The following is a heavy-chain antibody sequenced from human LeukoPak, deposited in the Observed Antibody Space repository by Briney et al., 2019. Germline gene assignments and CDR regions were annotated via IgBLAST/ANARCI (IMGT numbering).Heavy chain of an antibody. CDR2: IIPLLGTP. CDR1: GGTFTNYA. D-gene: IGHD4-17*01. Sequence: GASVKVSCKASGGTFTNYAISWVRQAPGQGLEWMGGIIPLLGTPNYAQKFQGRVTITADDSTSTAYMELTSLRSEDTAVYYCAEDSSMVTTRAPYYYYYRDVWGQGTTVTVSS. CDR3: AEDSSMVTTRAPYYYYYRDV. V-gene: IGHV1-69*13. J-gene: IGHJ6*02.